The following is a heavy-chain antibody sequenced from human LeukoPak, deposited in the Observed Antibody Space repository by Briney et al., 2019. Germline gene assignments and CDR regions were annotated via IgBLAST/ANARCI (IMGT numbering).Heavy chain of an antibody. J-gene: IGHJ3*02. CDR2: IYYSGST. Sequence: GSLRLSCAASGFTFSSYSMNWVRQAPGKGLEWIGSIYYSGSTYYNPSLKSRVTISVDTSKNQFSLKLSSVTAADTAVYYCARDIEEGRSSSWYLAFDIWGQGTMVTVSS. CDR1: GFTFSSYS. CDR3: ARDIEEGRSSSWYLAFDI. V-gene: IGHV4-39*07. D-gene: IGHD6-13*01.